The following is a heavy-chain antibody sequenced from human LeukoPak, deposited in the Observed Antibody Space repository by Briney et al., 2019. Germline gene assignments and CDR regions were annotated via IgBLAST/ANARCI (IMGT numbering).Heavy chain of an antibody. V-gene: IGHV3-21*01. J-gene: IGHJ4*02. CDR1: GFTFSNYA. Sequence: GGSLRLSCAASGFTFSNYAMSWVRQAPGKGLEWVSSISSSGSYIYYADSVKGRFTISRDNAKNSLYLQMNSLRAEDTAVYYCAREWDYGGNSFDYWGQGTLVTVSS. D-gene: IGHD4-23*01. CDR3: AREWDYGGNSFDY. CDR2: ISSSGSYI.